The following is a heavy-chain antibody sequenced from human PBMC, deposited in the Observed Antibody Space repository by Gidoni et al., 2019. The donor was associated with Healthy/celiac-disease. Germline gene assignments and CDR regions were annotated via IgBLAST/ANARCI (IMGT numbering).Heavy chain of an antibody. CDR1: GSTFSSHG. V-gene: IGHV3-30*18. Sequence: QVQLVESGGVVVQPGRSLSLSCAAPGSTFSSHGLHWVRLAPGKGLEWVAVISYDGSNKYYADSVKGRFTISRDKSKNTLYLQMNSLRAEDTAVYYCAKDGYYDFWSGYNTYYYYYGMDVWGQGTTVTVSS. J-gene: IGHJ6*02. D-gene: IGHD3-3*01. CDR3: AKDGYYDFWSGYNTYYYYYGMDV. CDR2: ISYDGSNK.